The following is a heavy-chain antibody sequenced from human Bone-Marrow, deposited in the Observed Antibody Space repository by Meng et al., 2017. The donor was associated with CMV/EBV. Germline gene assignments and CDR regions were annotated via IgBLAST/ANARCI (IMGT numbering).Heavy chain of an antibody. Sequence: GESLKISCAVSGLTFSNAWMSWVRQAPGKGLEWVGRIKSKTDGGTTDYAAPVKGRFTISRDDSKNTLYLQMNSLKTEDTAVYYCTTPAAFVVVEIDYWGQGTLVTVSS. CDR3: TTPAAFVVVEIDY. CDR1: GLTFSNAW. J-gene: IGHJ4*02. V-gene: IGHV3-15*01. CDR2: IKSKTDGGTT. D-gene: IGHD2-21*01.